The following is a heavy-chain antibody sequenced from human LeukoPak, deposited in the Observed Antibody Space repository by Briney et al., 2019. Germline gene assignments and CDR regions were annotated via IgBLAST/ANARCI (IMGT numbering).Heavy chain of an antibody. J-gene: IGHJ4*02. CDR2: IYTSGST. V-gene: IGHV4-4*07. CDR1: GGSISSYY. Sequence: SETLSLTCTVSGGSISSYYWSWIRQPAGKGLEWIGRIYTSGSTNYNPSLKSRVTMSVDTSKNQFSLKLSSVTAADTAVYYCARGGYYGSGSYYRDLFDYWSQGTLVTVSS. CDR3: ARGGYYGSGSYYRDLFDY. D-gene: IGHD3-10*01.